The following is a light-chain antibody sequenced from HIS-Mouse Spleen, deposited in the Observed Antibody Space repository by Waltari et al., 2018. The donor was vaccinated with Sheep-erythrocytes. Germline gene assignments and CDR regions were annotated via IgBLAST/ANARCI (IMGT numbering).Light chain of an antibody. CDR2: DAT. V-gene: IGKV3-11*01. CDR3: QQRSNWPPLT. CDR1: QSVSSY. J-gene: IGKJ4*01. Sequence: EIVLTQSPATLSLSPGERATLSCRARQSVSSYLAWYQQQPGQAPRPLIYDATNRATGIPARFSGSGSGTDFTLTISSLEPEDFAVYYCQQRSNWPPLTFGGGTKVEIK.